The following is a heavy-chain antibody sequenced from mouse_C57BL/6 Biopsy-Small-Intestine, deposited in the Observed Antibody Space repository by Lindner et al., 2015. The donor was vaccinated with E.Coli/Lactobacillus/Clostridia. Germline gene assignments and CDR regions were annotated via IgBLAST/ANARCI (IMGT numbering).Heavy chain of an antibody. CDR3: ARSDDGSFAY. V-gene: IGHV1-42*01. CDR1: GYSFTGDY. J-gene: IGHJ3*01. CDR2: INPSTGGT. Sequence: VQLQESGPELVKPGASVKISCKASGYSFTGDYMNWVKQSPEKSLELIGEINPSTGGTTYNRKFKAKATLTVDKSSSTAYMQLKSLTSEDSAVYYCARSDDGSFAYWGQGTLVTVSA. D-gene: IGHD2-3*01.